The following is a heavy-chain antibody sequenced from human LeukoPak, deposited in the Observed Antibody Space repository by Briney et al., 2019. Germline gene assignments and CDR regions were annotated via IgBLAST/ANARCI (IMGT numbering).Heavy chain of an antibody. D-gene: IGHD2-15*01. CDR1: GGSISSSTSY. V-gene: IGHV4-39*01. CDR2: IYYSGST. J-gene: IGHJ6*02. CDR3: GRSIGYCTGGSCSYGMDV. Sequence: SETLSLTCTVSGGSISSSTSYWGWIRQPPGNGLEWIGTIYYSGSTFYAPSLASRVTISVDTSKNQFSLKLSSVTAADTAVYYCGRSIGYCTGGSCSYGMDVWGQGTTVTVSS.